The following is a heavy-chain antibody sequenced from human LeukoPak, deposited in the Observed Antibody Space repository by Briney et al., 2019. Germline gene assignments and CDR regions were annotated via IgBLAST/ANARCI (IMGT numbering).Heavy chain of an antibody. CDR2: IYYSGNT. J-gene: IGHJ5*02. CDR1: GGSISSYY. V-gene: IGHV4-59*01. CDR3: ARDLCNWNA. D-gene: IGHD1-20*01. Sequence: SETLSLTCTVSGGSISSYYWSWIRQPPGKGLEWIGFIYYSGNTNYNPSLKSRVTISVDTSKNQFSLKLSSVTAADTAVYYCARDLCNWNAWGRGTLVTVSS.